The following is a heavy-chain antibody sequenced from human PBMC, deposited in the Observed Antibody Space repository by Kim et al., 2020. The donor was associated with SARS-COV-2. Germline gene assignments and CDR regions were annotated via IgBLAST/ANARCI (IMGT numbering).Heavy chain of an antibody. D-gene: IGHD3-10*01. CDR1: EFTFSRYS. CDR3: ARDLSLGRPGGFDY. V-gene: IGHV3-21*01. Sequence: GGSLRLSCAASEFTFSRYSMNWVRQAPGKGLEWFSTISRNIDYLYYADSVEGRFTISRDNAKNSLYLQMNSLRADDTAMYYCARDLSLGRPGGFDYWGQGTLVTVSS. J-gene: IGHJ4*02. CDR2: ISRNIDYL.